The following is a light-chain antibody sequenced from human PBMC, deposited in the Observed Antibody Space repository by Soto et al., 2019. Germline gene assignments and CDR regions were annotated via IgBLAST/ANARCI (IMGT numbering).Light chain of an antibody. CDR2: AVS. CDR3: SSYTSSSPLL. Sequence: QSVLTQPASVSGSPGQSITISCTGTNSDVGGYNYVSWYQQHPGKAPKLMIYAVSNRPSGVSNRFSGSKSGNTASLTISGLQAEDEADYYCSSYTSSSPLLFGGGTKLTVL. V-gene: IGLV2-14*01. CDR1: NSDVGGYNY. J-gene: IGLJ3*02.